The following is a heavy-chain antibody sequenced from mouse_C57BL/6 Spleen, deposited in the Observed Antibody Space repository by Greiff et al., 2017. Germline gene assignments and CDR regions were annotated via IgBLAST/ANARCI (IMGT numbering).Heavy chain of an antibody. V-gene: IGHV1-42*01. J-gene: IGHJ4*01. CDR3: ARNYGSSYRYAMDY. CDR2: INPSTGGT. CDR1: GYSFTGYY. Sequence: EVQLQQSGPELVKPGASVKISCKASGYSFTGYYMNWVKQSPEKSLEWIGEINPSTGGTTYNQKFKAKATLTVDKSSSTAYMQLKSLTSEDSAVYYCARNYGSSYRYAMDYGGQGTSVTVSS. D-gene: IGHD1-1*01.